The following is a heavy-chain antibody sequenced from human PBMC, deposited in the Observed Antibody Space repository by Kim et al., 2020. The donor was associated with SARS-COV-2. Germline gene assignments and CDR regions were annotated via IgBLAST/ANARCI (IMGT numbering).Heavy chain of an antibody. CDR1: GGSFSGYY. V-gene: IGHV4-34*01. D-gene: IGHD2-21*01. J-gene: IGHJ4*02. CDR3: AREGRVFYSPIDY. CDR2: INHSGST. Sequence: SETLSLTCAVYGGSFSGYYWSWIRQPPGKGLEWIGEINHSGSTNYNPSLKSRVTISVDTSKNQFSLKLSSVTAADTAVYYCAREGRVFYSPIDYWGQGTLVTVSS.